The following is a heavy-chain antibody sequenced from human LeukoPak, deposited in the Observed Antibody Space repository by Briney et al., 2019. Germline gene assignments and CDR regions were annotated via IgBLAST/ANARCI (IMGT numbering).Heavy chain of an antibody. CDR1: GYTLTESS. J-gene: IGHJ4*02. CDR2: FDPEDGET. V-gene: IGHV1-24*01. Sequence: GASVKVSCKVSGYTLTESSMHWVRQAPGKGLEWMGGFDPEDGETIYAQKFQGRVTMTEDTSTDTAHMELSSLRSEDTAVYYCATDPWGKWVEMATIWLGYWGQGTLVTVSS. CDR3: ATDPWGKWVEMATIWLGY. D-gene: IGHD5-24*01.